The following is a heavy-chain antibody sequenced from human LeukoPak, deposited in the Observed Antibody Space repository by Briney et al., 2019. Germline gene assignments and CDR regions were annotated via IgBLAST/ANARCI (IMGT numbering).Heavy chain of an antibody. CDR1: GFTFSDYW. V-gene: IGHV3-7*01. CDR2: INTDGSTT. CDR3: ARNRGGQQFDC. J-gene: IGHJ4*02. D-gene: IGHD3-10*01. Sequence: SGGSLRLSCAASGFTFSDYWIDWVRQAPGQGLEWVANINTDGSTTNYVESVRGRFTISKDNTRNSLSLQMNNVRDEDTAVYYCARNRGGQQFDCWGQGTLLTVSS.